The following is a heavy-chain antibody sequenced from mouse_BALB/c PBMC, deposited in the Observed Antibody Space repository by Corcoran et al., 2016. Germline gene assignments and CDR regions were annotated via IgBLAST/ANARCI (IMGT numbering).Heavy chain of an antibody. CDR1: GYSFTSYY. Sequence: EIQLQQSGPELMKPGASVKISCKASGYSFTSYYMHWVKQSHGKSLEWIGYIDPFNGGTSYNQKFKGKATLTVDKSSSTAYMHLSSLTSEDSAVYYCARWGDGYYPAWFAYWGQGTLVTVSA. V-gene: IGHV1S135*01. D-gene: IGHD2-3*01. CDR3: ARWGDGYYPAWFAY. J-gene: IGHJ3*01. CDR2: IDPFNGGT.